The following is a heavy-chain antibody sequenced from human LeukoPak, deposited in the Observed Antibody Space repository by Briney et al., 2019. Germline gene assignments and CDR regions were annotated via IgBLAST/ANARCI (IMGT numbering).Heavy chain of an antibody. Sequence: GGPLRLSCAASGFTFSGSAMHWVRQASGKGLEWVGRIRSKANSYATAYAASVKGRFTISRDDSKNTAYLQMNSLKTEDTAVYYCTRRTQAAAGDFDYWGQGTLVTVSS. CDR3: TRRTQAAAGDFDY. J-gene: IGHJ4*02. CDR2: IRSKANSYAT. V-gene: IGHV3-73*01. D-gene: IGHD6-13*01. CDR1: GFTFSGSA.